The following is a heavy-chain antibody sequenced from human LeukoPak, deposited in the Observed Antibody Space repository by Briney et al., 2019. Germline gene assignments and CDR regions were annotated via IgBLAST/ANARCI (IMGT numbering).Heavy chain of an antibody. CDR2: ISGSGGST. CDR1: GFTFSSYA. V-gene: IGHV3-23*01. CDR3: AKEGYDFWSGPTGFDP. J-gene: IGHJ5*02. Sequence: GGSLRLSCAASGFTFSSYARRWVRQAPGKGLEWVSAISGSGGSTYYADSVKGRFTISRDNSKNTLYLQMNSLRAEDTAVYYCAKEGYDFWSGPTGFDPWGQGTLVTVSS. D-gene: IGHD3-3*01.